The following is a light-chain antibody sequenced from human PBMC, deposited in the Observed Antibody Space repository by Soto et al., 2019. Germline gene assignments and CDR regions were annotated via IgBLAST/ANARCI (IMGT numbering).Light chain of an antibody. J-gene: IGKJ5*01. Sequence: EVVMTQSPATLSVSPGERATLSCRASQSVGSNLAWYRQKPGQAPSLLIYDASTRATGIPARFSGSGSGTDFTLTISRLEPEDFAVYYCQQRSNWPLTFGQGTRLEIK. CDR1: QSVGSN. CDR2: DAS. V-gene: IGKV3-11*01. CDR3: QQRSNWPLT.